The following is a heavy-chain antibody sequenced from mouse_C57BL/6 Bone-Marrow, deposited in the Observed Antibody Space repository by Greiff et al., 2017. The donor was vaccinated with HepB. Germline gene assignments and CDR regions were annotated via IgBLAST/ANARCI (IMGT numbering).Heavy chain of an antibody. CDR3: ARGYYDYEGDWYFDV. D-gene: IGHD2-4*01. J-gene: IGHJ1*03. CDR2: IDPSDSYT. V-gene: IGHV1-69*01. CDR1: GYTFTSYW. Sequence: QVQLKQPGAELVMPGASVKLSCKASGYTFTSYWMHWVKQRPGQGLEWIGEIDPSDSYTNYNQKFKGKSTLTVDKSSSTAYMQLSSLTSEDSAVYYCARGYYDYEGDWYFDVWGTGTTVTVSS.